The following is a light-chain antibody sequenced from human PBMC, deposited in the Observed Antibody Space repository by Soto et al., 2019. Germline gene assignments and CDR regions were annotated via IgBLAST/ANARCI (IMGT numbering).Light chain of an antibody. CDR3: CSYAGNRTFV. Sequence: QSALTQPRSVSGSPGQSVTISCTGTSSDVDDYNFVSWYRQHPGKAPQVLIYEDTKRPSGVSFRFSASKSGKTASLTISGLQAEDEADYHCCSYAGNRTFVFGGGTKLTVL. CDR2: EDT. J-gene: IGLJ3*02. CDR1: SSDVDDYNF. V-gene: IGLV2-11*01.